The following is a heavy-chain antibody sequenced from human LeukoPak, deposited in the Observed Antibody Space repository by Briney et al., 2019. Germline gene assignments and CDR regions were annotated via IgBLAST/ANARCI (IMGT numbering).Heavy chain of an antibody. CDR3: AKLHSATITADFDD. CDR2: ISIGGGFT. D-gene: IGHD1-14*01. J-gene: IGHJ4*02. CDR1: RFTFSNYA. Sequence: GGSLRLSCAASRFTFSNYAMSWVRQAPGKGLEWVSGISIGGGFTDYADSVRGRFTISRDNSKNTLSLQMSNLRAEDTAIYYCAKLHSATITADFDDWGQGTLVTVSS. V-gene: IGHV3-23*01.